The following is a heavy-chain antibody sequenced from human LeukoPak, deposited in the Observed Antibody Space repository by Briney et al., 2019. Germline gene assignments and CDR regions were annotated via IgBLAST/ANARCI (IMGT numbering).Heavy chain of an antibody. D-gene: IGHD6-19*01. CDR3: ARDATGGQWLDPLEL. CDR1: GGSISSYY. Sequence: SETLSLTCTVSGGSISSYYWIWIRQPAGKGLEWIGRIYTSGSTNYNPSLKSRVTMSVDTSKNQFSLKLSSVTAADTAVYYCARDATGGQWLDPLELWGQGTMVTVSS. CDR2: IYTSGST. V-gene: IGHV4-4*07. J-gene: IGHJ3*01.